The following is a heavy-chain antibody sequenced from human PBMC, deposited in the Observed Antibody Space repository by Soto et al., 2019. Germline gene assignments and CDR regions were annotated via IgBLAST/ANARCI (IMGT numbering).Heavy chain of an antibody. CDR3: ARQQTLAAARPFDY. CDR1: GGSVSSGSYY. CDR2: IYYSGST. V-gene: IGHV4-61*01. Sequence: SETLSLTCTVSGGSVSSGSYYWSWIRQPPGKGLEWIGYIYYSGSTNYNPSLKSRVTISVDTSKNQFSLKLSSVTAADTAVYYCARQQTLAAARPFDYWGQGTLVTVSS. D-gene: IGHD6-6*01. J-gene: IGHJ4*02.